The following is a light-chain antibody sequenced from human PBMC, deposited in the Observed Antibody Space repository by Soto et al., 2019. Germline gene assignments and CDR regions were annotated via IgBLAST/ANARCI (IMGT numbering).Light chain of an antibody. CDR2: GAS. CDR1: QSVSSSY. V-gene: IGKV3-20*01. CDR3: QQYGSSPYT. Sequence: DIVLTQSPGTLSLSPGERATLSCRASQSVSSSYLAWYQQKPGQAPRLLIYGASSRVTGIPDRFSGSGSGTDFTLTISRLEPEDFAVYYCQQYGSSPYTFGQGTKLEI. J-gene: IGKJ2*01.